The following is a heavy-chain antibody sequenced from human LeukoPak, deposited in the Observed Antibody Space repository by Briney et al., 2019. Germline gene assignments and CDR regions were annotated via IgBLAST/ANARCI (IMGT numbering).Heavy chain of an antibody. V-gene: IGHV3-33*01. Sequence: PGGSLRLSCAASGFTFSSYGMHWVRQAPGKGLEWVAVIWYDGSNKYYADSVKGRFTISRDSSKNTLYLQMNSLRAEDTAVYYCAVYCSSTSCYRIERDWGQGTLVTVSS. CDR1: GFTFSSYG. D-gene: IGHD2-2*01. CDR2: IWYDGSNK. CDR3: AVYCSSTSCYRIERD. J-gene: IGHJ4*02.